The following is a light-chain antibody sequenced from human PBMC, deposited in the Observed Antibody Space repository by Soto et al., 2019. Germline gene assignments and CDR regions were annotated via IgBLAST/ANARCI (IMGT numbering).Light chain of an antibody. J-gene: IGLJ1*01. CDR3: QSYDSSLSGV. Sequence: QSVLTQPPSVSGSPGQRVTISCTGSSSNIGAGYDVHWYQQLPGTAPKLLIYGNNNRPSGVPDRFSGSKSGTPAPLAITGLQAEDEADYYCQSYDSSLSGVFGTGTKVTVL. CDR2: GNN. V-gene: IGLV1-40*01. CDR1: SSNIGAGYD.